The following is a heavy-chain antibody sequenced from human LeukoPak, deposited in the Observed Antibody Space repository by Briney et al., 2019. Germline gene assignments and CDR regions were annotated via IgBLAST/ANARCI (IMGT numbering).Heavy chain of an antibody. D-gene: IGHD5-24*01. J-gene: IGHJ4*02. V-gene: IGHV4-39*01. CDR3: ARLELDSYNWYY. CDR2: IYYSGST. CDR1: GGSISSSSYY. Sequence: SETLSLTCTVSGGSISSSSYYWGWIRQPPGKGLEWIGSIYYSGSTYYNPSLKSRVTISVDTSKNQFSLKLSSVTAADTAVYYCARLELDSYNWYYWGQGTLVTVSS.